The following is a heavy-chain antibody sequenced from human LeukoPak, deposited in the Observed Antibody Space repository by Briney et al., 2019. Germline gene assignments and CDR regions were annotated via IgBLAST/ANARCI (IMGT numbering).Heavy chain of an antibody. Sequence: PGGSLRLSCAASGFTFSSYSMNWVRQAPGKGLEWVSYIISGRNYIFYADSVKGRFTISRDNAKNSLYLQMNSLRAEDTAVYYCARDPYYYDSSGYYGEGFDYWGQGTLVTVS. V-gene: IGHV3-21*01. CDR2: IISGRNYI. CDR1: GFTFSSYS. CDR3: ARDPYYYDSSGYYGEGFDY. D-gene: IGHD3-22*01. J-gene: IGHJ4*02.